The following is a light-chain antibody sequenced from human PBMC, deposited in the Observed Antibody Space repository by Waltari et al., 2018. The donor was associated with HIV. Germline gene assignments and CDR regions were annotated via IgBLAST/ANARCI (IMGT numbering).Light chain of an antibody. Sequence: SYDLTQPPSVSVSPGQTARIPCSGDALPKNFALWYQQKPGQAPELVIYKDSESPPGFPERFSGSSSGTTVTLTSSGVQAEDEADYYCQSTDSTSTSWVFGGGTKLTVL. CDR2: KDS. V-gene: IGLV3-25*03. CDR3: QSTDSTSTSWV. J-gene: IGLJ3*02. CDR1: ALPKNF.